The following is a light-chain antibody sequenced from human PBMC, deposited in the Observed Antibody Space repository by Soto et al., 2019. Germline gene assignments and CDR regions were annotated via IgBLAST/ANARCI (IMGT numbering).Light chain of an antibody. J-gene: IGLJ1*01. CDR2: GNN. Sequence: QSVLTQPPSVSGAPGQRVTISCTGSSANIGAAYNVDWYQQLPGTAPKLLISGNNNRPSGVPARFSGSKSGTSASLAIAGFQAEDEGDYYCQSYDSSLSGYVFGTWTKVTVL. CDR3: QSYDSSLSGYV. V-gene: IGLV1-40*01. CDR1: SANIGAAYN.